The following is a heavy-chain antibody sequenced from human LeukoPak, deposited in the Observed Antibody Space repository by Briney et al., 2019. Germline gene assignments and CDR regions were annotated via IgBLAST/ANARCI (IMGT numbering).Heavy chain of an antibody. Sequence: SETLSLTCTVSGGSVSSGSYYWSWIRQPPGKGLEWIGYIYYSGSTNYNPSLKSRVTISVDTSKNQFSLKLSSVTAADAAVYYCARENCVGYSSNWDYWGQGTLVTVSS. J-gene: IGHJ4*02. V-gene: IGHV4-61*01. CDR1: GGSVSSGSYY. CDR3: ARENCVGYSSNWDY. D-gene: IGHD6-13*01. CDR2: IYYSGST.